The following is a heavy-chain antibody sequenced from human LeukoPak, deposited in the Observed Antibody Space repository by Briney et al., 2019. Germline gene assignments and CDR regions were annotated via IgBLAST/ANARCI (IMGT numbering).Heavy chain of an antibody. D-gene: IGHD2-8*01. CDR1: GFTFSDYY. Sequence: PGGSLRLYCAASGFTFSDYYMSWIRQAPGKGLECISYTSSSGSTIYYADSVKGRFPISRDNDKNSLYLQMNSLRAEDTAVYYCARVRDIVLMVYVDGMDVWGQGTTVTVSS. V-gene: IGHV3-11*01. CDR2: TSSSGSTI. CDR3: ARVRDIVLMVYVDGMDV. J-gene: IGHJ6*02.